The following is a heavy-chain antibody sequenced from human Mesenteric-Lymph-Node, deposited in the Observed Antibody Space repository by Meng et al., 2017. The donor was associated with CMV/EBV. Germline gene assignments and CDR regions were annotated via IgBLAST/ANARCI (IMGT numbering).Heavy chain of an antibody. CDR1: GFTFGNDW. CDR3: SREAAAGSFDP. Sequence: GESLKISCSASGFTFGNDWMHWVRQAPGKGLVWVSRINSDGSHTHYADSVKGRFTISRDNAKNTLYLQVNSLRAEDTAVYYCSREAAAGSFDPWGQGTLVTVSS. J-gene: IGHJ5*02. D-gene: IGHD6-13*01. V-gene: IGHV3-74*01. CDR2: INSDGSHT.